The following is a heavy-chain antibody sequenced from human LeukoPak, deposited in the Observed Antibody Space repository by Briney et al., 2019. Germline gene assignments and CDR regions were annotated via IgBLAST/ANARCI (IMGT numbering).Heavy chain of an antibody. Sequence: GESLKISCKGSGYSFTSYWIGWVRQMPGKGLEWMGVIYPGDSDTRYSPSFQGQVTISVDKSNSTAYLQWSSLKASDTAMYYCARQDYTSGRTYFHHWGQGTLVTVSS. J-gene: IGHJ1*01. V-gene: IGHV5-51*01. CDR3: ARQDYTSGRTYFHH. CDR1: GYSFTSYW. CDR2: IYPGDSDT. D-gene: IGHD6-19*01.